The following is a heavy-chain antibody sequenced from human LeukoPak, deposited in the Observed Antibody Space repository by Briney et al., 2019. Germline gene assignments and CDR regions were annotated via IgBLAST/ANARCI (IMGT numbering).Heavy chain of an antibody. J-gene: IGHJ4*02. V-gene: IGHV3-23*01. CDR1: GFTFSSYA. Sequence: PGGSLRLSCAASGFTFSSYAMSWVRQAPGKVLEWVSAISGSGGSTYYADSVKGRFTISRDNPKNTLYLQVNSLRAEDTAVYYCAKVSRYYGSGSYYRDGEFDYWGQGTLVTVSS. D-gene: IGHD3-10*01. CDR3: AKVSRYYGSGSYYRDGEFDY. CDR2: ISGSGGST.